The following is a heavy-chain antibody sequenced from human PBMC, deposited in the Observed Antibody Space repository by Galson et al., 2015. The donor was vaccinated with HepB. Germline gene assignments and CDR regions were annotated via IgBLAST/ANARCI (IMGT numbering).Heavy chain of an antibody. J-gene: IGHJ4*02. CDR1: GFTVSSNY. Sequence: SLRLSCAASGFTVSSNYMSWVRQAPGKGLEWVSVIYSGGSTYYADSVKGRFTISRDNSKNTLYPQMNSLRAEDTAVYYCARGARGYSYGSYFDYWGQGTLVTVSS. V-gene: IGHV3-53*01. CDR2: IYSGGST. D-gene: IGHD5-18*01. CDR3: ARGARGYSYGSYFDY.